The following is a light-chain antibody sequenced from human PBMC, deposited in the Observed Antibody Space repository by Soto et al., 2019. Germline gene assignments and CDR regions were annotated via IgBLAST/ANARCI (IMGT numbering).Light chain of an antibody. CDR3: QQYVTSPEWT. Sequence: EIVLTQSPCTLSFTPLERSTLSCRASQSVDSSYLAWYQQKPGQAPRLLIYGASSRATGIPDRFSGSGSGTDFTLTISRLEPEDFAVYYCQQYVTSPEWTFGQGTKVDIK. V-gene: IGKV3-20*01. J-gene: IGKJ1*01. CDR1: QSVDSSY. CDR2: GAS.